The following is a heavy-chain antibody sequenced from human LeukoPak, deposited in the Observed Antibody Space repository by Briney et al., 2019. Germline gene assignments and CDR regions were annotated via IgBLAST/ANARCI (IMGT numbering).Heavy chain of an antibody. D-gene: IGHD3-10*01. J-gene: IGHJ5*02. CDR1: GGSFSSYY. Sequence: SETLSLTCAVYGGSFSSYYWSWIRQPPGKGLEWIGEINHSGSTNYNPSLKSRVTISVDTSKNQFSLKLSSVTAADTAVYYCARGPGGNWFDPWGQGTLVTVSS. CDR3: ARGPGGNWFDP. CDR2: INHSGST. V-gene: IGHV4-34*01.